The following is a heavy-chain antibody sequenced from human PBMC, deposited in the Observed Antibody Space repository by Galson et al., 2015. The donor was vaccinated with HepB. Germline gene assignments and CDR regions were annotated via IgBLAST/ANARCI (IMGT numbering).Heavy chain of an antibody. V-gene: IGHV3-74*01. CDR1: GFTFSSYW. J-gene: IGHJ3*02. Sequence: SLRLSCAASGFTFSSYWMHWVRQAPGKGLVWVSRINSDGSSTSYADSVKGRFTISRDNAKNTLYLQMNSLRAEDTAVYYCAREGNYYDSSGYYHDAFDIWGQGTMVTVSS. CDR2: INSDGSST. D-gene: IGHD3-22*01. CDR3: AREGNYYDSSGYYHDAFDI.